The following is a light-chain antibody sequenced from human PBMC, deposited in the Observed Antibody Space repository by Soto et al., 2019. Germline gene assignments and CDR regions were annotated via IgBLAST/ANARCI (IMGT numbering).Light chain of an antibody. V-gene: IGLV2-8*01. CDR2: EVS. CDR3: SSYGGSNTVV. Sequence: QSALTQPPSASGSPGQSVTISCTRYSSDVGGYNYVSWYQQHPGKAPKLMIYEVSKRPSGVPDRLSGSKSCNTASLTVAGLQAEDAADYYCSSYGGSNTVVFGGGTKLTVL. CDR1: SSDVGGYNY. J-gene: IGLJ2*01.